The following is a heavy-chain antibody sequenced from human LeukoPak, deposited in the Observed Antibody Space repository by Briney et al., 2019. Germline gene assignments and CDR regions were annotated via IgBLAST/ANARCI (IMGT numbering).Heavy chain of an antibody. Sequence: SVKVSCXASGGTFSSYAISWVRQAPGQGLEWMGRIIPIFGTANYAQKFQGRVTITTDESTSTAYMELSSLRSEDTAVYYCARTPYSGSQFDYWGQGTLVTVSS. CDR1: GGTFSSYA. J-gene: IGHJ4*02. V-gene: IGHV1-69*05. CDR2: IIPIFGTA. CDR3: ARTPYSGSQFDY. D-gene: IGHD1-26*01.